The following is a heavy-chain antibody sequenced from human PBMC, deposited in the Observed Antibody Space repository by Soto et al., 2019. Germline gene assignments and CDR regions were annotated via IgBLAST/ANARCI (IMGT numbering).Heavy chain of an antibody. J-gene: IGHJ4*02. CDR1: GFTFSNYG. CDR2: IRFDGQNI. D-gene: IGHD5-18*01. V-gene: IGHV3-33*01. Sequence: QVQLVESGGGVVQPGRSMRLSCVASGFTFSNYGMHWVRQAPGRGLEWVAVIRFDGQNIVYGNSVKGRFTVSRDNSKNMLYLQMDSLGVEDTAVYYCARDEIQVWSYVGSFDYWGQGTLVTVSS. CDR3: ARDEIQVWSYVGSFDY.